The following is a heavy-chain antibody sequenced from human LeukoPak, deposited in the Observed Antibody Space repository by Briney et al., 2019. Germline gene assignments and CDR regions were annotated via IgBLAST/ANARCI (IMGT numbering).Heavy chain of an antibody. CDR3: SKDGALFGVVTSTYSPHNDY. J-gene: IGHJ4*02. CDR1: GFTFSSYG. D-gene: IGHD3-3*01. CDR2: IHYDGSNK. V-gene: IGHV3-30*02. Sequence: PGGSLRLSCAASGFTFSSYGMHWVRQAPGKGLEWVAFIHYDGSNKYYVDSVKGRFTLSRDNSKNTLYLQMNSLRAEDTAVYYCSKDGALFGVVTSTYSPHNDYWGQGTLVAVSS.